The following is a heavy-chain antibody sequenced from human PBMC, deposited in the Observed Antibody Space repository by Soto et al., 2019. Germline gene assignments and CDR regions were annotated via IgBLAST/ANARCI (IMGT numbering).Heavy chain of an antibody. V-gene: IGHV3-30*18. CDR1: GFTFSSYS. Sequence: VQLVESGGGLVKPGGSLRLSCAASGFTFSSYSMHWVRQAPGKGLEWVAVISYDGSNKYYADSVKGRFTISRDNSKNTLYLQMNSLRAEDTAVYYCAKDLGRATGPGWYFDYWGQGTLVTVSS. CDR2: ISYDGSNK. J-gene: IGHJ4*02. CDR3: AKDLGRATGPGWYFDY. D-gene: IGHD5-12*01.